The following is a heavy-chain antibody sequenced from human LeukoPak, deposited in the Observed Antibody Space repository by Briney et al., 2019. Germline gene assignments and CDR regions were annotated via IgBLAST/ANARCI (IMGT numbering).Heavy chain of an antibody. CDR1: LVSISSGVYY. Sequence: SETLSLTRTVSLVSISSGVYYWSWIRPPPGKSLEWSGYIYYIGSTYNNPSLKSRVTISVDTSKNQFYLKLSSVTAADTAVYYCARTFSSSWYGLGFDSWGQGTLVTVSS. J-gene: IGHJ5*01. CDR2: IYYIGST. V-gene: IGHV4-30-4*01. CDR3: ARTFSSSWYGLGFDS. D-gene: IGHD6-13*01.